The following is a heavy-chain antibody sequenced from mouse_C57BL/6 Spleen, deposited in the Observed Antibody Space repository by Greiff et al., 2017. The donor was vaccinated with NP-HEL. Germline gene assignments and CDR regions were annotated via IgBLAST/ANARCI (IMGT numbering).Heavy chain of an antibody. J-gene: IGHJ2*01. CDR3: ARVYYSNGNYFDY. D-gene: IGHD2-5*01. CDR2: IDPANGNT. Sequence: EVQVVESGAELVKPGASVKLSCTASGFNIKDYYMHWVKQRTEQGLEWIGRIDPANGNTKYAPKFQGKATITADTSSNTAYLQLSSLTSEDTAIYYCARVYYSNGNYFDYWGQGTTLTVSS. CDR1: GFNIKDYY. V-gene: IGHV14-3*01.